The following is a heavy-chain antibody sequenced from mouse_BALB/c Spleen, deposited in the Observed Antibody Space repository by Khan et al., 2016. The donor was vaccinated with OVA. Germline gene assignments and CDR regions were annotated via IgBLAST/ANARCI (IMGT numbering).Heavy chain of an antibody. D-gene: IGHD3-1*01. Sequence: EVKLLESGPGLVKPSQSLSLTCSVTGYSITSGYFWNWIRQFPENKLEWMGYIRYDGDSNYNPSLKNRISITRDTSKNQFFLKLNSVTPEDTATFYWARGGSSGPAWFAYWGQGTLVTVSP. CDR1: GYSITSGYF. CDR3: ARGGSSGPAWFAY. J-gene: IGHJ3*01. V-gene: IGHV3-6*01. CDR2: IRYDGDS.